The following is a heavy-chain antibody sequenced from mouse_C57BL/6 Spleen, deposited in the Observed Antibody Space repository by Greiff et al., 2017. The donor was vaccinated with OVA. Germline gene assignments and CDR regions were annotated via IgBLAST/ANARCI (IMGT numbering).Heavy chain of an antibody. V-gene: IGHV3-1*01. D-gene: IGHD2-5*01. CDR2: ISYSGST. Sequence: EVKLLESGPGMVKPSQSLSLTCTVTGYSITSGYDWHWIRHFPGNKLEWMGYISYSGSTNYNPSLKSRISITHDTSKNHFFLKLNSVTTEDTATYDCSWSNYGGYYFDYWGQGTTLTVSS. CDR3: SWSNYGGYYFDY. CDR1: GYSITSGYD. J-gene: IGHJ2*01.